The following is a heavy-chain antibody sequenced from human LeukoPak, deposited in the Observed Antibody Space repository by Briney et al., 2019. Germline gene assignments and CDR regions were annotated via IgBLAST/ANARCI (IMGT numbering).Heavy chain of an antibody. CDR2: ISSSSSYI. CDR1: GFIFSSYS. V-gene: IGHV3-21*01. J-gene: IGHJ2*01. D-gene: IGHD6-19*01. CDR3: AREDGAAVAGSWYFDL. Sequence: GGSLRLSCAASGFIFSSYSMNWVRQAPGKGLEWVSCISSSSSYIYYADSVKGRFTISRDNAKNSLYLQMNSLRAEDTAVYYCAREDGAAVAGSWYFDLWGRGTLVTVSS.